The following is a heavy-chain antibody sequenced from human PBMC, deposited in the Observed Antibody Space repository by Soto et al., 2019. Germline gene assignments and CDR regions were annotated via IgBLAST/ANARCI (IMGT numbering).Heavy chain of an antibody. D-gene: IGHD3-10*01. V-gene: IGHV1-8*01. CDR1: GYTFTSYD. CDR2: MNPNSGNT. CDR3: ARARHSNNCGSGRYRYYMDV. Sequence: QVQLVQSGAEVKKPGASVKVSCKASGYTFTSYDINWVRQATGQGLEWMGWMNPNSGNTGCAQKFQGRVTMTRNTSISTAYMELSSLRSEDTAVYYCARARHSNNCGSGRYRYYMDVWGKGTTVTVSS. J-gene: IGHJ6*03.